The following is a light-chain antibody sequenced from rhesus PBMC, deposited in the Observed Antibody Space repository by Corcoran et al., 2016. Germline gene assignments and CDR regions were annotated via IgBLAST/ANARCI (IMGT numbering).Light chain of an antibody. CDR3: QQHNSYPYS. Sequence: DIQMTQSPSSLSASVGDTVTITCQASQGIIKYLAWYQPKPGKAPKLLIYAASTLQIGVPSRFSGSGSVTEFTLTISSLQPEDFATYYCQQHNSYPYSFGQGTKVEIK. V-gene: IGKV1-33*02. CDR2: AAS. J-gene: IGKJ2*01. CDR1: QGIIKY.